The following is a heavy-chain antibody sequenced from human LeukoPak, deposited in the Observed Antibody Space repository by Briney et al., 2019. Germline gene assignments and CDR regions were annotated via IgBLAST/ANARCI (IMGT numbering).Heavy chain of an antibody. J-gene: IGHJ3*02. CDR1: GYSFTSYW. D-gene: IGHD3-16*02. Sequence: GESLQISCQGSGYSFTSYWIGWVRPMPGKGLEWMGIIYPGDSDTRYSPSFQGHVTISADKSISTAYLQWSSLKASDTAMYYCARGGITFGGVIVRAFDIWGQGTVVTVSS. CDR2: IYPGDSDT. V-gene: IGHV5-51*01. CDR3: ARGGITFGGVIVRAFDI.